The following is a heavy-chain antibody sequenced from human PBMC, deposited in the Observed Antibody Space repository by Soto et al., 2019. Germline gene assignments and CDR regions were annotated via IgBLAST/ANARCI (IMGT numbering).Heavy chain of an antibody. J-gene: IGHJ4*02. V-gene: IGHV3-23*01. Sequence: GGSLRLSCAASGFTFSSYAMSWVHQAPGKGLEWVSAISGSGGSTYYADSVKGRFTISRDNSKNTLYLQMNSLRAEDTAVYYCAKDHDYYDSSGYYSIFDYWGQGTLVTVSS. CDR2: ISGSGGST. CDR3: AKDHDYYDSSGYYSIFDY. D-gene: IGHD3-22*01. CDR1: GFTFSSYA.